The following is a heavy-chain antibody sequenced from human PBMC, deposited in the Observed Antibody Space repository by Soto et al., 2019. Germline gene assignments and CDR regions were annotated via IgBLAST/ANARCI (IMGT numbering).Heavy chain of an antibody. CDR1: GGSITSYY. CDR3: ARAPNTGTGDNYYYGMDV. CDR2: IYYSGRT. J-gene: IGHJ6*02. V-gene: IGHV4-59*12. D-gene: IGHD1-1*01. Sequence: SETLSLTCTVSGGSITSYYWGWIRQPPGKGLEWIGSIYYSGRTYNNSSLRSRVSMSIDTSKDQFSLKLSSVTAADTAVYYCARAPNTGTGDNYYYGMDVWGQGTTVTVSS.